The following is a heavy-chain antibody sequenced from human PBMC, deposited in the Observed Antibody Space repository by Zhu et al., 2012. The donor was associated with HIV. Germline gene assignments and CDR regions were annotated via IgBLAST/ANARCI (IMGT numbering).Heavy chain of an antibody. CDR1: GASFSSYY. V-gene: IGHV4-34*01. Sequence: QVQLQQWGAGLLKPSETLSLTCAVYGASFSSYYWTWLRQSPGKGLERIGDINHSGNTNYNSSFKSRVTISIDNSKNQFSLSLKSVTADDSAVYFCAGQIAVADARPGYFDRWGQSTLVTVSS. CDR3: AGQIAVADARPGYFDR. CDR2: INHSGNT. D-gene: IGHD2-21*01. J-gene: IGHJ1*01.